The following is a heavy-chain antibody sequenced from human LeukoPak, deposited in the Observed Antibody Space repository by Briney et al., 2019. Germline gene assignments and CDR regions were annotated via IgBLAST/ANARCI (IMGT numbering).Heavy chain of an antibody. CDR1: GGSISSGGYY. J-gene: IGHJ3*02. CDR3: ARVSLGAFDI. CDR2: IYHSGST. Sequence: PSQTLSLTFTVSGGSISSGGYYWSWIRQPPGKGLEWIGYIYHSGSTYYNPSLKSRVTISVDRSKNQFSLKLSSVTAADTAVYYCARVSLGAFDIWGQGTMVTVSS. V-gene: IGHV4-30-2*01.